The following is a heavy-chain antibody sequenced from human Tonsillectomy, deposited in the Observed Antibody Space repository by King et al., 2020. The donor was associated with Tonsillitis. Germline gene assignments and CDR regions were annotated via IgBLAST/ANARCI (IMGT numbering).Heavy chain of an antibody. CDR1: GDSIRSYF. CDR2: IYYTGST. Sequence: PLQESGPGLVKPSETLSLTCTVSGDSIRSYFWSWIRQPPGKGLEWLGDIYYTGSTNDNPSLKSRVTISVDTSKNQFSLKLSSVTAADTAVYYCARGSSWRNYYYYYYMDVWGNGTTVTVSS. CDR3: ARGSSWRNYYYYYYMDV. V-gene: IGHV4-59*01. D-gene: IGHD6-13*01. J-gene: IGHJ6*03.